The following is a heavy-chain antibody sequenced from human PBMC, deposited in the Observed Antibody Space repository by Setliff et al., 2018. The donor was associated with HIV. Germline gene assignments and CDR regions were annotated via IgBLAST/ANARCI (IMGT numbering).Heavy chain of an antibody. V-gene: IGHV1-69*10. CDR3: ARDHQTMLWLDY. Sequence: ASVKVSCKSSGDTFSTYVFTWVRQAPGQGLEWMGGVTPILHTTNYAQKFQGRVKITADRSTRTVYMELSSLTSEDTAIYYCARDHQTMLWLDYWGQGTLVTVS. CDR1: GDTFSTYV. J-gene: IGHJ4*02. CDR2: VTPILHTT. D-gene: IGHD2-21*01.